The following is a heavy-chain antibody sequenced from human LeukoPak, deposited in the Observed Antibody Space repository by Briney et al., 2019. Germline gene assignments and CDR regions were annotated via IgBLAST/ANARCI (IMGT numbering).Heavy chain of an antibody. V-gene: IGHV4-59*08. CDR1: GGSISSYY. Sequence: SETLSLTCTVSGGSISSYYWSWIRQPPGKGLEWIGYIYYSGSTNYNPSLKSRVTISVDTSKNQLSLKLSSVTAADTAVYYCARHSVYGDWFDPWGQGTLVTVSS. J-gene: IGHJ5*02. CDR3: ARHSVYGDWFDP. CDR2: IYYSGST. D-gene: IGHD2/OR15-2a*01.